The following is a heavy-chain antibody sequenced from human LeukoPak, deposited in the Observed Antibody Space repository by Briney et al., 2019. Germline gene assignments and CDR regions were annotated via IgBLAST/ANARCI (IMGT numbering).Heavy chain of an antibody. J-gene: IGHJ4*02. CDR2: IIPIFGTA. D-gene: IGHD4-17*01. Sequence: SVKLSCKASVGTFSSYAISCVRQAPGQGLEWMGGIIPIFGTANYAQKFQGRVTITADESTSTAYMELSSLRSEDTAVYYCARDLWGDYSYYWGQGTLVTVSS. V-gene: IGHV1-69*01. CDR3: ARDLWGDYSYY. CDR1: VGTFSSYA.